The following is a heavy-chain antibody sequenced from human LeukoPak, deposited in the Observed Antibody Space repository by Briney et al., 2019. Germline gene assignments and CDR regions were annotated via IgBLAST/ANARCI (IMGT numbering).Heavy chain of an antibody. Sequence: SVKVSCKASGGTFSSYAISWVRQAPGQGLEWMGGIIPIFGTAKYAQKFQGRVTITADESTSTAYMELSSLRSEDTAVYYCARGGLPGIAAAGNNWFDPWGQGTLVTVSS. V-gene: IGHV1-69*13. CDR2: IIPIFGTA. D-gene: IGHD6-13*01. CDR1: GGTFSSYA. J-gene: IGHJ5*02. CDR3: ARGGLPGIAAAGNNWFDP.